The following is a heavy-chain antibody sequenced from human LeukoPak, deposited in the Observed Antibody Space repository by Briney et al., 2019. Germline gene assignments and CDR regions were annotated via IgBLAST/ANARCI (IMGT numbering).Heavy chain of an antibody. J-gene: IGHJ4*02. V-gene: IGHV1-69*13. D-gene: IGHD2-15*01. CDR2: IIPVFGTP. CDR3: ARRGGYCSGGTCYHDY. CDR1: GGTFSSYS. Sequence: ASVKVSCKASGGTFSSYSITWVRQAPGQGLEWMGGIIPVFGTPIYAQMFQGRVTITAEESTSTAYMELSSLRSEDTAVYYCARRGGYCSGGTCYHDYWRQGTLVTVSS.